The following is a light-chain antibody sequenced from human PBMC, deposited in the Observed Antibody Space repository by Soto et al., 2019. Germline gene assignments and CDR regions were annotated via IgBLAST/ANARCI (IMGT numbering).Light chain of an antibody. CDR1: ASDVGNYNY. Sequence: QSVLTQPASVSGSPGQSITISCTGTASDVGNYNYVSWYQQYPGKAPKLMIYAVSNRPSGVSNRFSGSKSGNTASLTISGLQAKDEADYYCSSYRAYSTLWVFGGGTKLTVL. V-gene: IGLV2-14*01. CDR3: SSYRAYSTLWV. J-gene: IGLJ3*02. CDR2: AVS.